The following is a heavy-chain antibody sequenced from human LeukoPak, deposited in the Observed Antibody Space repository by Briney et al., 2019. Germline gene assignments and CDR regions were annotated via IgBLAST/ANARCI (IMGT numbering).Heavy chain of an antibody. D-gene: IGHD6-13*01. J-gene: IGHJ6*03. CDR2: IYYSGST. CDR1: GGSISSYY. Sequence: SETLFLTCTVSGGSISSYYWSWIRQPPGKGLEWIGYIYYSGSTNYNPSLKIRVTLSVDTSKNQFSLKLSSVTAADTAVYYCARLAAAATFGYYYHMDVWGKGTTVTVSS. V-gene: IGHV4-59*01. CDR3: ARLAAAATFGYYYHMDV.